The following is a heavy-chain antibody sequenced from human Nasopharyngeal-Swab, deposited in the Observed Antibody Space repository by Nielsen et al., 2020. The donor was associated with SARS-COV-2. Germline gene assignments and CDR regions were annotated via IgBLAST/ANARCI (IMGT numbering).Heavy chain of an antibody. D-gene: IGHD3-22*01. CDR1: GFSLSNARMG. J-gene: IGHJ5*02. CDR3: ARISGRIIMIVAGNNWFDP. CDR2: IFSNDEK. V-gene: IGHV2-26*01. Sequence: SGPTLVKPTETLTLTCTVSGFSLSNARMGVSWIRQPPGKALEWLAHIFSNDEKSYSTSLKSRLTISKDTSKSQVVLTMTNMDPVDTATYYCARISGRIIMIVAGNNWFDPWGQGTLVTVSS.